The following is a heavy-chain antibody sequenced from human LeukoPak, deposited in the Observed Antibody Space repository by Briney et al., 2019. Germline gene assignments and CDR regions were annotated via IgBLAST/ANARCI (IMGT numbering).Heavy chain of an antibody. CDR3: AGGRRKGQQLN. J-gene: IGHJ4*02. V-gene: IGHV4-38-2*01. CDR1: GYSISSRYY. CDR2: IYHSGST. D-gene: IGHD6-13*01. Sequence: PSETLSLTCAVSGYSISSRYYWGGIRQPPGKGREGIGSIYHSGSTYYNPSLKSRVTISVDTSMNQFSLKLSSVTAADTAMYYCAGGRRKGQQLNWGQGTLVTVSS.